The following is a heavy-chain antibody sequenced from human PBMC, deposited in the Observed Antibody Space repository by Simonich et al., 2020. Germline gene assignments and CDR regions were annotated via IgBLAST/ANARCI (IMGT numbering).Heavy chain of an antibody. V-gene: IGHV1-2*02. CDR3: ARGGVQYYYYYMDV. J-gene: IGHJ6*03. CDR2: INPNSGGT. CDR1: GYTFTGYY. Sequence: QVQLVQSGAAVKKPGASVKVSCKASGYTFTGYYMHWVRQAPGQGLEWMGWINPNSGGTNYEQKFQGRVTMTRDTSISTAYMELSRLRSDDTAVYYCARGGVQYYYYYMDVWGKGTTVTVSS. D-gene: IGHD3-3*01.